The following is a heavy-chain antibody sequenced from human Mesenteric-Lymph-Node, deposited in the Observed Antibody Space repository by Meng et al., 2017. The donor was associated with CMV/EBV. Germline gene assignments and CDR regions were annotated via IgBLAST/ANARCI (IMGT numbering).Heavy chain of an antibody. CDR2: IYPGDSDT. CDR1: LTSYW. D-gene: IGHD2-2*01. V-gene: IGHV5-51*01. J-gene: IGHJ4*02. Sequence: LTSYWIGWVRQMPGKGLEWMGIIYPGDSDTRYSPSFQGQVTISADKSISTAYLQWSSLKASDTAMYYCARGGRYCSSTSCYAGLSYWGQGTLVTVSS. CDR3: ARGGRYCSSTSCYAGLSY.